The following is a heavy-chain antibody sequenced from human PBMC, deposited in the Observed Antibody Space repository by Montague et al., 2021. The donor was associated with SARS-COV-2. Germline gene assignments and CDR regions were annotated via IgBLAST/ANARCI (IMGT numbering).Heavy chain of an antibody. CDR3: ARGFDS. CDR2: IYYCWST. J-gene: IGHJ4*02. V-gene: IGHV4-59*01. CDR1: GGSISSYY. Sequence: SETLSLTCTVSGGSISSYYWSWIWQRPGKGMELIGNIYYCWSTNYNPTLKSPVTISVDTSKNQYYLKLNSVTAADTDVYYCARGFDSWGQGTLVTVSS.